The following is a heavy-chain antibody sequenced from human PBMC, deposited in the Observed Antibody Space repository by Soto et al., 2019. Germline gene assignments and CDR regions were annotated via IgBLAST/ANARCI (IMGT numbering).Heavy chain of an antibody. V-gene: IGHV3-21*01. D-gene: IGHD3-10*01. CDR3: ARAELLDY. CDR2: ISSSSDYK. CDR1: GFMFSTYS. J-gene: IGHJ4*02. Sequence: EVQLVESGGGLDKPGGSLRLSCTASGFMFSTYSMNWVRQAPGKGLEWVSSISSSSDYKYYADSVKGRFTISRDNAKNSLYLQMNSLRVEDPAVYYCARAELLDYWGQGTLVAVSS.